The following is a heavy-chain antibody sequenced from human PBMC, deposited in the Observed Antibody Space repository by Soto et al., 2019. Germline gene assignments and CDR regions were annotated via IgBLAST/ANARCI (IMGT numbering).Heavy chain of an antibody. V-gene: IGHV1-8*01. CDR3: ARGSYYYGSGTPLAHYYYYYIVV. CDR1: GYTFTSYD. J-gene: IGHJ6*03. CDR2: MNPNSGNT. Sequence: SVKVSCKASGYTFTSYDINWVRQATGQGLEWMGWMNPNSGNTGYAQKFQDRVTMTRNTSISTAYMELSSLRSEDTAVYYCARGSYYYGSGTPLAHYYYYYIVVWGKTPTVTVSS. D-gene: IGHD3-10*01.